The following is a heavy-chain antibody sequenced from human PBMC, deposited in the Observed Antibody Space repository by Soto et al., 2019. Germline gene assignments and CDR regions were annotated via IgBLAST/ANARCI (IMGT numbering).Heavy chain of an antibody. V-gene: IGHV3-30-3*01. J-gene: IGHJ6*02. Sequence: GGSLRLSCAASGFTFSSYAMHWVRQAPGKGLEWVAVISYDGSNKYYADSVKGRFTISRDNSKNTLYLQMNSLRAEDTAVYYCAAPQAGSSGRKLYYYYGMDVWGQGTTVTVSS. CDR1: GFTFSSYA. D-gene: IGHD6-19*01. CDR3: AAPQAGSSGRKLYYYYGMDV. CDR2: ISYDGSNK.